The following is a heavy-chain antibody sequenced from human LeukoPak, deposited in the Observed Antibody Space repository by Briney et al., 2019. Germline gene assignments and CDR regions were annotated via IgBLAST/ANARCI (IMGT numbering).Heavy chain of an antibody. CDR1: GFTFSSYA. CDR3: AKDLVATIFYFDY. D-gene: IGHD5-12*01. CDR2: ISGSGGST. Sequence: TGGSLRLSCAASGFTFSSYAMSWVRQAPGKGLEWVSAISGSGGSTYYADSVKGRFTISRVNSKNTLYLQMNSLRAEDTAVYYCAKDLVATIFYFDYWGQGTLVTVSS. V-gene: IGHV3-23*01. J-gene: IGHJ4*02.